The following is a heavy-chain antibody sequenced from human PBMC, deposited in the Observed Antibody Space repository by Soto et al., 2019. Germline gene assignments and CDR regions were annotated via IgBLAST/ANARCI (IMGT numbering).Heavy chain of an antibody. V-gene: IGHV2-5*02. CDR1: GFSLSTSGAA. Sequence: QINLIESGPTLVKPTQTLTLTCTFSGFSLSTSGAAVGWVRQPPGRALEWLALIYWVGDKRYNASLGNRLTITKDTSMNQVVLTLTNVDPADTATYYCAHRATMTIFGLIIDNGIWFDPWGQGTRVIVSS. J-gene: IGHJ5*02. D-gene: IGHD3-3*01. CDR3: AHRATMTIFGLIIDNGIWFDP. CDR2: IYWVGDK.